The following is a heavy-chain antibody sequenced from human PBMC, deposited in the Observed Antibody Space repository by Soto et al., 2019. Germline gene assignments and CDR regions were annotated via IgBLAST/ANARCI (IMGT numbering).Heavy chain of an antibody. CDR1: GFTFSSHG. J-gene: IGHJ6*02. CDR2: ISFDGRKK. D-gene: IGHD2-15*01. V-gene: IGHV3-30*03. CDR3: VRDEVFAWVVARDYYSIDV. Sequence: QVQLVESGGGVVQPGRSLRLSCAASGFTFSSHGMHWVRQAPGKGLEWVAVISFDGRKKYYADSVKGRFTISRDNSKNPLDLQMNSLGGEDTATYDCVRDEVFAWVVARDYYSIDVSGQGTTVTVSS.